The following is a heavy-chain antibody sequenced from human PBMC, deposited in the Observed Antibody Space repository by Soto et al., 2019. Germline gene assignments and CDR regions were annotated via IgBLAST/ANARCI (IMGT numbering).Heavy chain of an antibody. CDR1: GFTFSSYG. V-gene: IGHV3-30*18. J-gene: IGHJ6*02. CDR2: ISYDGSNQ. D-gene: IGHD7-27*01. Sequence: QVPLVESGGGVVQPGRSLRLSCAASGFTFSSYGMHWVRQAPGKGLEWVAVISYDGSNQYYADSVKGRFTISRDNSKNTLYLQMNSLRAEDTAGYYCAKDLLGTGRAYGMDVWGQGTTVTGSS. CDR3: AKDLLGTGRAYGMDV.